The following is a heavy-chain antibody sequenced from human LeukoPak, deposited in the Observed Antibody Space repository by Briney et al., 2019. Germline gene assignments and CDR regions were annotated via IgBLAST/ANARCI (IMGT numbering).Heavy chain of an antibody. CDR3: ARPVVPAATHAFDI. V-gene: IGHV4-59*08. CDR2: IYYSGST. J-gene: IGHJ3*02. Sequence: SETLSLTCTVSGGSISSYYWSWIRQPPGKGLEWIGYIYYSGSTYYNPSLKSRVTISVDTSKNQFSLKLSSVTAADTAVYYCARPVVPAATHAFDIWGQGTMVTASS. CDR1: GGSISSYY. D-gene: IGHD2-2*01.